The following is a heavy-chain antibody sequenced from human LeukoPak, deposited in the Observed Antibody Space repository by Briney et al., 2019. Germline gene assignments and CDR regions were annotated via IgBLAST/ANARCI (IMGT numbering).Heavy chain of an antibody. CDR3: ARDSPDGYTSGHHFYYMDV. CDR2: IHFGGTT. J-gene: IGHJ6*03. D-gene: IGHD5-18*01. V-gene: IGHV4-4*07. CDR1: GGSISPYY. Sequence: SETLSLTCTVSGGSISPYYWTWIRQSAGKGLEFMGRIHFGGTTNYNPFLMSRITLSVDTSKSQVSLKLSSVTAADTAVYYCARDSPDGYTSGHHFYYMDVWGNGTTVTVSS.